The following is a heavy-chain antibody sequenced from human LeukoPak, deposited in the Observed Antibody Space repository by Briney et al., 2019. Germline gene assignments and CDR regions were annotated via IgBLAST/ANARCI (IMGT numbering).Heavy chain of an antibody. CDR2: INHSGST. CDR1: GGSISSYY. Sequence: PSETLSLTCTVSGGSISSYYWSWIRQPPGKGLEWIGEINHSGSTNYNPSLKSRVTISVDTSKNQFSLKLSSVTAADTAVYYCARVRGLMVRGVIDYWGQGTLVTVSS. D-gene: IGHD3-10*01. CDR3: ARVRGLMVRGVIDY. J-gene: IGHJ4*02. V-gene: IGHV4-34*01.